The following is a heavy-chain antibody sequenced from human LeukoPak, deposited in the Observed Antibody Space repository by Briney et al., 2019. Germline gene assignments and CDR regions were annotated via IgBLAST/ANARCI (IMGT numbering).Heavy chain of an antibody. Sequence: GGSLRLSCAASRFTFSSYSMNWVRQAPGKGLEWVSSISSSSSYIYYADSVKGRFSISRDNAKNSLYLQMNSLRAEDTAVYYCAGGIYYYDSSGYWNFDYWGQGTLVTVSS. D-gene: IGHD3-22*01. CDR2: ISSSSSYI. CDR3: AGGIYYYDSSGYWNFDY. J-gene: IGHJ4*02. CDR1: RFTFSSYS. V-gene: IGHV3-21*01.